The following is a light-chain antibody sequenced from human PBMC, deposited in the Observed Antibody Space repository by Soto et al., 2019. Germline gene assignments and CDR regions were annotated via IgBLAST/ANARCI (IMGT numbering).Light chain of an antibody. CDR1: QSISSY. Sequence: DIQMTQSPSSLSASVGDRVTITCRASQSISSYLNWYQQKRGKAPKLLIYAASSLQSGVPSRFSGSGSGTDFTLTISSLQPEDFATYSCQQSYSTLITFGQGTRLEIK. V-gene: IGKV1-39*01. J-gene: IGKJ5*01. CDR3: QQSYSTLIT. CDR2: AAS.